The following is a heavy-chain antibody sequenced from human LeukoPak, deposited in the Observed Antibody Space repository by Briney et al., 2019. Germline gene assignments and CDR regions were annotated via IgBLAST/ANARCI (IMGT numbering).Heavy chain of an antibody. CDR1: GGTFSSYA. V-gene: IGHV1-69*05. CDR2: IIPIFGTA. CDR3: ARYFMYYVISGYLDY. D-gene: IGHD3-22*01. J-gene: IGHJ4*02. Sequence: GASVKVSCKASGGTFSSYAISWVRQAPGQGLEWMGGIIPIFGTANYAQKFQGRVTITTDESTSTAYMELSSLRSEDTFVYYCARYFMYYVISGYLDYWAQGTLVTVPS.